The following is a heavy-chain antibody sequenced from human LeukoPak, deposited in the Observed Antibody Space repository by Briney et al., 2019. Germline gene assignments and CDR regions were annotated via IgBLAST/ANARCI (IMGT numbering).Heavy chain of an antibody. CDR3: ARGDYVPFDY. CDR1: GGSISSYY. J-gene: IGHJ4*02. Sequence: SETLSLTCTVSGGSISSYYWSWIRQPPGKGLEWIGYIYYSGSTNYNPSLESRVTISLDTSENQFSLKLSSVTAADTAVYYCARGDYVPFDYWGQGTLVTVSS. V-gene: IGHV4-59*12. D-gene: IGHD4-17*01. CDR2: IYYSGST.